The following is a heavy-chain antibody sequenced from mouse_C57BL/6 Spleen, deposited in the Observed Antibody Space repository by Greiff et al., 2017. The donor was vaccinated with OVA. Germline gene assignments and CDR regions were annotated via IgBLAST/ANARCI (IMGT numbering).Heavy chain of an antibody. Sequence: VQLQQPGAELVMPGASVKLSCKASGYTFTSYWMHWVKQRPGQGLEWIGEIDPSDSYTNYNQKFKGKSTLTVDKSSSTAYMQLSSLTSEDSAVYYCARRGYYYGSTWFAYWGQGTLVTVSA. CDR1: GYTFTSYW. CDR3: ARRGYYYGSTWFAY. V-gene: IGHV1-69*01. D-gene: IGHD1-1*01. CDR2: IDPSDSYT. J-gene: IGHJ3*01.